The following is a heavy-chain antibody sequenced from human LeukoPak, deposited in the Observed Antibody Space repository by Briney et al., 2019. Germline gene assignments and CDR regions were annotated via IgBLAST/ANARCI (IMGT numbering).Heavy chain of an antibody. Sequence: PSETLSLTGTVSGGSISSYYWSWIRQPPGKGLEWIGYIYYSGSTNYNPSLKSRVTISVDTSKNQFSLKLSSVTAADTAVYYCARLSGYSYGLRSYFDYWGQGTLVTVSS. V-gene: IGHV4-59*08. J-gene: IGHJ4*02. CDR2: IYYSGST. D-gene: IGHD5-18*01. CDR1: GGSISSYY. CDR3: ARLSGYSYGLRSYFDY.